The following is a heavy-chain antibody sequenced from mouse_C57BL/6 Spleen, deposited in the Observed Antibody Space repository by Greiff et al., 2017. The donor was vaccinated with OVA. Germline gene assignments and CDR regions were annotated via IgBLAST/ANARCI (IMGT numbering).Heavy chain of an antibody. CDR3: ASLTTVVSPWYFDV. Sequence: EVQLQESGPGLVKPSQSLSLTCSVTGYSITSGYYWNWIRQFPGNKLEWMGYISYDGSNNYNPSLKNRISNTRDTSKNQFFLKLNSVTTEDTATYYCASLTTVVSPWYFDVWGTGTTVTVSS. J-gene: IGHJ1*03. CDR2: ISYDGSN. CDR1: GYSITSGYY. V-gene: IGHV3-6*01. D-gene: IGHD1-1*01.